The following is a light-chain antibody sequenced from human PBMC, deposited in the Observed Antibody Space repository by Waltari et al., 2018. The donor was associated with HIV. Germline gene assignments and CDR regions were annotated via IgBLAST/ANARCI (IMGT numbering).Light chain of an antibody. Sequence: SVLTLPPSASGTPGQRLPISCSRSSSYIGSGSLFRYQQLPRIAPNPLIHRNTRRPSGGPDRFSGSKSGTSASPTISGLRSEDEADYYCAVWDGSLSDYVFGSGTQVTVL. J-gene: IGLJ1*01. CDR2: RNT. CDR3: AVWDGSLSDYV. CDR1: SSYIGSGS. V-gene: IGLV1-47*01.